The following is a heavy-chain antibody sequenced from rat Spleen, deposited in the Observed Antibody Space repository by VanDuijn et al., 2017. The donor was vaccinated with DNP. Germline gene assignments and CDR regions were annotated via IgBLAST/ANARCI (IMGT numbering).Heavy chain of an antibody. D-gene: IGHD1-6*01. V-gene: IGHV5-22*01. Sequence: EVQLVESGGGLVQPGRSLKLSCAASGFTFSDYYMAWVRQAPTKGLEWVAYISNDGGSTYYGDSMKGRFTISRDNVKSTLYLQMTSLRSEDMATYYCARRYYGSYFDYWGQGVMVTVSS. CDR3: ARRYYGSYFDY. CDR2: ISNDGGST. CDR1: GFTFSDYY. J-gene: IGHJ2*01.